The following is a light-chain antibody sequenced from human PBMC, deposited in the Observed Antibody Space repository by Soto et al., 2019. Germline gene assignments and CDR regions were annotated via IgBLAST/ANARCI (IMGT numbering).Light chain of an antibody. CDR3: QQYGGSVQT. V-gene: IGKV3-15*01. CDR1: RTVHSN. Sequence: EIVMTQSPATVSVSPGDRVTLSCRASRTVHSNVAWYQHKPGQAPRLLIYGASFRATGMPARFSGSGFGTEFTLAISSLQSEDFAVYYCQQYGGSVQTFGQGTKVDIK. CDR2: GAS. J-gene: IGKJ1*01.